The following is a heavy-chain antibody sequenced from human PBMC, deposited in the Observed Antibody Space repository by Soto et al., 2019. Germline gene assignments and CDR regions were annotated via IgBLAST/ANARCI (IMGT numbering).Heavy chain of an antibody. CDR3: ARDVSAARFYGMDV. CDR2: IREDGSEK. J-gene: IGHJ6*02. V-gene: IGHV3-7*03. Sequence: QAGGSLRLSCAASGFTFSSYWMSWVRQAPGKGLEWVANIREDGSEKYYVDSVRGRFTISRDNAKNSLYLQMTSLRVEDTAVYYCARDVSAARFYGMDVWGQGTTVTVSS. CDR1: GFTFSSYW. D-gene: IGHD6-25*01.